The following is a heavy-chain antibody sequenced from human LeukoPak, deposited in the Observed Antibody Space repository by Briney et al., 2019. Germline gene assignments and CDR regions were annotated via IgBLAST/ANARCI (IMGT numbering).Heavy chain of an antibody. CDR1: GFTFSSYA. J-gene: IGHJ3*02. D-gene: IGHD2-2*01. CDR3: ARDSPYIVVVPAAAGAFDI. Sequence: GRSLRLSCAASGFTFSSYAMHWVRQAPGKGLEWVAVISYDGSNKYYADSVKGRFTICRDNSKNTLYLQMNSLRAEDTAVYYCARDSPYIVVVPAAAGAFDIWGQGTMVTVSS. V-gene: IGHV3-30*01. CDR2: ISYDGSNK.